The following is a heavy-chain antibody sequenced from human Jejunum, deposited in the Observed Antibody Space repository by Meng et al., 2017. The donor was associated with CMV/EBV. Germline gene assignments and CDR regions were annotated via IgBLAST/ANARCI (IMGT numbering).Heavy chain of an antibody. CDR2: ITSVNKI. J-gene: IGHJ5*02. CDR3: ARGGGDGYTAFDP. Sequence: EVQLVESGGGLVNPGGSLTLSCAASGFTFSKYSMNWVRQAPGKGLEWVSSITSVNKIYYSESVRGRFTISRDNAMTSLFLQMNTLRVEDTAIYYCARGGGDGYTAFDPWGQGTLINVSS. V-gene: IGHV3-21*02. D-gene: IGHD5-24*01. CDR1: GFTFSKYS.